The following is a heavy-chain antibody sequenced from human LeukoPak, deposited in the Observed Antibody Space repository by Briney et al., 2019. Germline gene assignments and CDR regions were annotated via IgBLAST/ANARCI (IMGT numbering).Heavy chain of an antibody. V-gene: IGHV1-69*05. CDR2: IIPIFGTA. J-gene: IGHJ6*03. CDR1: GGTFSSYA. Sequence: GASVKVSCKASGGTFSSYAISWVRQAPGQGLEWMGGIIPIFGTANYAQKFQGRVTISTDESTSTAYMELSSLRSEDTAVYYCALDQGAAAGTFWSGPRYYMDVWGKGTTVTVSS. D-gene: IGHD6-13*01. CDR3: ALDQGAAAGTFWSGPRYYMDV.